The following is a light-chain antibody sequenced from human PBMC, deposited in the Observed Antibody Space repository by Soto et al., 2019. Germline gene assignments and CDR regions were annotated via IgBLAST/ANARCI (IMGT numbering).Light chain of an antibody. CDR2: AAS. J-gene: IGKJ4*01. V-gene: IGKV1-9*01. CDR3: QRLNSYPLT. Sequence: IQMTQSPSSLSASLGARVTITFRASQGLSSYSAWYQQNRGKARKLLIYAASTLQSGVPSLCSGSGSGTDFTLTISSLQAEDFATYYCQRLNSYPLTFGGGTKVDIK. CDR1: QGLSSY.